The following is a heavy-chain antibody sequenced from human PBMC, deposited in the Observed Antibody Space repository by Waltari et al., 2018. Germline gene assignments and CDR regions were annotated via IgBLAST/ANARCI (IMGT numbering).Heavy chain of an antibody. V-gene: IGHV3-43*01. CDR3: AKDIPYYCSGGSCPLQFDY. Sequence: EVQLVESGGVVVQPGGSLRLSCAASGFTFDDYTLHWVRQPPGKGQEWISLISVDGGSTYYADSVRGRFTIFRDNSKNSLYLQMNSLRTEDTALYYCAKDIPYYCSGGSCPLQFDYWGQGTLVTVSS. CDR2: ISVDGGST. J-gene: IGHJ4*02. D-gene: IGHD2-15*01. CDR1: GFTFDDYT.